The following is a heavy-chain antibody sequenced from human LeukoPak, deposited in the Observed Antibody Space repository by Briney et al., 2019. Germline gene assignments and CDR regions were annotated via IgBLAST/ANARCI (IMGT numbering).Heavy chain of an antibody. CDR3: ARDRRVSPNWFDP. CDR2: INPNTGGT. V-gene: IGHV1-2*02. J-gene: IGHJ5*02. Sequence: GASVKVSCKASGYTFSGYYMHWVRQAPGQGLEWMGWINPNTGGTNYAQKFQGRVTMTRDTSISTAYMELSRLRSDDTAVYYCARDRRVSPNWFDPWGQGTLVTVSS. CDR1: GYTFSGYY.